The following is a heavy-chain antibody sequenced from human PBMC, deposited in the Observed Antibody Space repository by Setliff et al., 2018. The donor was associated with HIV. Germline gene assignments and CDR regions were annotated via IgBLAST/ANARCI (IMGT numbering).Heavy chain of an antibody. J-gene: IGHJ6*02. Sequence: PGESLKISCKGSGYSFTDYYIHWVRQAPGQGLEWMGWINPKSDGTNYAQKFQGWITMTRDTSISTAYMELSRLRSDDTAVYYCARDHCSSSGCYEYSYYGMDVWGQGTTVTVSS. V-gene: IGHV1-2*04. CDR2: INPKSDGT. CDR3: ARDHCSSSGCYEYSYYGMDV. CDR1: GYSFTDYY. D-gene: IGHD2-2*01.